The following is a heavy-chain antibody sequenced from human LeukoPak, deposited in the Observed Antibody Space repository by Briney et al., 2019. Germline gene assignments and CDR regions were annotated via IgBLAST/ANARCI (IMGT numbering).Heavy chain of an antibody. Sequence: GGSLRLSCAASGFTFSSYYMIWVRQTPGKGPEWVANINQDGSVTHYVDSVRGRFTISRDNDRNSLYLQMNSLRAEDTAVYYCARDDEFVTRGRHYDRLDCWGQGTLV. CDR1: GFTFSSYY. D-gene: IGHD5-12*01. CDR2: INQDGSVT. J-gene: IGHJ4*02. V-gene: IGHV3-7*01. CDR3: ARDDEFVTRGRHYDRLDC.